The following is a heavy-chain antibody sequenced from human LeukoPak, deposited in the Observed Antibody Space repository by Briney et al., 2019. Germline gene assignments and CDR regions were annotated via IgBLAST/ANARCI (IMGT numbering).Heavy chain of an antibody. CDR1: GYTFTSYG. Sequence: ASVTVSFKASGYTFTSYGISWVRQAPGQGLEWMGWISPYNGNTNYAQKLQDRVTMTTDTPTSTAYMELRSLRFDDTAVYYCAISRYNILTGSSFDYWGQGTLVTVSS. D-gene: IGHD3-9*01. CDR2: ISPYNGNT. J-gene: IGHJ4*02. V-gene: IGHV1-18*04. CDR3: AISRYNILTGSSFDY.